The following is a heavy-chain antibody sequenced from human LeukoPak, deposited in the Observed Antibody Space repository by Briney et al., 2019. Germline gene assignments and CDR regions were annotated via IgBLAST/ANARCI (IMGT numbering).Heavy chain of an antibody. J-gene: IGHJ4*02. V-gene: IGHV1-2*02. Sequence: ASVKVSRKASGYTFTGYYMHWVRQAPGQGLEWMGWINPNSGGTNYAQKFQGRVTMTRDTSISTAYTELSRLRSDDTAVYYCARSSGCSSTSCYFDYWGQGTLITVSS. CDR2: INPNSGGT. CDR3: ARSSGCSSTSCYFDY. CDR1: GYTFTGYY. D-gene: IGHD2-2*01.